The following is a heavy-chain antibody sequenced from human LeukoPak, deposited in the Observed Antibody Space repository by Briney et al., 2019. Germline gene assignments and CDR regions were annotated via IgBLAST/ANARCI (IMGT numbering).Heavy chain of an antibody. V-gene: IGHV3-30*02. Sequence: PGGSLRLSCAASGFTFSSYGMHWVRQAPGKGLEWVAFIRYDGSNKYYADSVKGRFTISRDNSKNTLYLQMNSLRAEDTAVYYCAKGEHYYGSGSYPNFDYWGQGTLVTVSS. CDR1: GFTFSSYG. CDR3: AKGEHYYGSGSYPNFDY. J-gene: IGHJ4*02. CDR2: IRYDGSNK. D-gene: IGHD3-10*01.